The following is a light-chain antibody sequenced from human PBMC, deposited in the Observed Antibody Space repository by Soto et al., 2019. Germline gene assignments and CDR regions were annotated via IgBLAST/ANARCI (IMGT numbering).Light chain of an antibody. CDR3: QQYGGAIT. Sequence: EIVLTQSPGTLSLSPGERATLSCRASQSVSSKLAWYHQKPGQAPRLLIYGASSRATGIPDRFSGSGSGTDFTLTISRLEPEDFAVYYCQQYGGAITFGQGARLEI. V-gene: IGKV3-20*01. CDR2: GAS. CDR1: QSVSSK. J-gene: IGKJ5*01.